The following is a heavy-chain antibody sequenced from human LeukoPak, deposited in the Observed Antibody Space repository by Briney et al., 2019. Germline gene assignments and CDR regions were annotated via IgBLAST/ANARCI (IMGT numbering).Heavy chain of an antibody. Sequence: GGSLRLSCAASGLTFSSYDMHWVRQATGKGLEWVSAIGTAGDTYYPGSVKGRFTISRENAKNSLYLQMNSLRAGGTAVYYCARIASSSWYYDYWGQGTLVTVSS. CDR3: ARIASSSWYYDY. V-gene: IGHV3-13*01. D-gene: IGHD6-13*01. CDR2: IGTAGDT. J-gene: IGHJ4*02. CDR1: GLTFSSYD.